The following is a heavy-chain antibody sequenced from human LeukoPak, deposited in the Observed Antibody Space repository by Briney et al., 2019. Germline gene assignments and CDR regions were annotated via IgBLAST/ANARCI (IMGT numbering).Heavy chain of an antibody. CDR1: GFTFSSYG. CDR3: AKVSGSYYDYYYGMDV. CDR2: ISYDGSNK. V-gene: IGHV3-30*18. D-gene: IGHD1-26*01. J-gene: IGHJ6*02. Sequence: GGSLRLSCAASGFTFSSYGMHWVRQAPGKGLEWVAVISYDGSNKYYADSVKGRFTISRDNSKNTLYLQMHSLRAEDTAVYYCAKVSGSYYDYYYGMDVWGQGTTVTVSS.